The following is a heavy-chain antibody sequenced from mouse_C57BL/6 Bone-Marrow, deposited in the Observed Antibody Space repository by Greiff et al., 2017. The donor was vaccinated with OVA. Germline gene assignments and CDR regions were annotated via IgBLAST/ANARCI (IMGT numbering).Heavy chain of an antibody. Sequence: VQLQQSGTVLARPGASVKMSCKTSGYTFTSYWMHWVKQRPGQGLEWIGAIYPGNSDTSYNQKFKGKAKLTAVTSASTAYMELSSLTNEDSAVYYCTVGTVVATDHFDYWGQGTTLTVSS. V-gene: IGHV1-5*01. J-gene: IGHJ2*01. D-gene: IGHD1-1*01. CDR1: GYTFTSYW. CDR3: TVGTVVATDHFDY. CDR2: IYPGNSDT.